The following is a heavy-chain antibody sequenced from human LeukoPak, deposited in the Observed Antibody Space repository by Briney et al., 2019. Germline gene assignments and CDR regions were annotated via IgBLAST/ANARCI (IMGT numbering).Heavy chain of an antibody. CDR2: IYHTGNI. CDR1: GASITSYY. Sequence: PSETLSLTCAVSGASITSYYWTWIRQPPGKGLEWIGYIYHTGNIKYNPSLNSRVTISIDTSKNQFSLKLSSVTAADTAVYYCARGKEVITMLRGLKPGYYFDYWGQGTLVTVSS. V-gene: IGHV4-59*01. D-gene: IGHD3-10*01. J-gene: IGHJ4*02. CDR3: ARGKEVITMLRGLKPGYYFDY.